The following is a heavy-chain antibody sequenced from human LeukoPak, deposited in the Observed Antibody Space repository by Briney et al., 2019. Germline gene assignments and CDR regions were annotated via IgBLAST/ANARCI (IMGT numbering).Heavy chain of an antibody. D-gene: IGHD1-1*01. V-gene: IGHV3-23*01. J-gene: IGHJ5*02. Sequence: GGSLRLSCAASGFTFSSYAMSWVRQAPGKGLEWVSSMSGSGGSTYYAGSVKARFTFSRDNSKNTLYLQMSTLRAEDTAVYYCTTDAHQLASSWGQGTLVTVSS. CDR3: TTDAHQLASS. CDR2: MSGSGGST. CDR1: GFTFSSYA.